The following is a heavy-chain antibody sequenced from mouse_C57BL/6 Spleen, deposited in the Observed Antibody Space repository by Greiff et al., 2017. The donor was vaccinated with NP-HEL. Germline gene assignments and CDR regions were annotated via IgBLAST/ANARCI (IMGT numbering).Heavy chain of an antibody. CDR1: GFTFSSYA. CDR2: ISSGGDYI. J-gene: IGHJ4*01. V-gene: IGHV5-9-1*02. Sequence: EVMLVESGEGLVKPGGSLKLSCAASGFTFSSYAMSWVRQTPEKRLEWVAYISSGGDYIYYADTVKGRFTISRDKSRNTLYLQMSSLKSEDTAMYYCTREKEWLGMDYWGQGTSVTVSS. CDR3: TREKEWLGMDY. D-gene: IGHD2-2*01.